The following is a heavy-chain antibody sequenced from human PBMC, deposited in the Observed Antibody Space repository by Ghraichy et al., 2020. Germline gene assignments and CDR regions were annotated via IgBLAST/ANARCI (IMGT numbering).Heavy chain of an antibody. V-gene: IGHV3-74*01. CDR1: GFTFSSYW. J-gene: IGHJ6*02. CDR2: INSEGSST. Sequence: LSLTCAASGFTFSSYWMHWVRQAPGKGLVWFSRINSEGSSTSYADSVKGRFTISRDNAKNTLYLQMNSLRAEDTAVYYCARDPTPNVVPAAAYGMDVWGQGTTVTVSS. CDR3: ARDPTPNVVPAAAYGMDV. D-gene: IGHD2-2*01.